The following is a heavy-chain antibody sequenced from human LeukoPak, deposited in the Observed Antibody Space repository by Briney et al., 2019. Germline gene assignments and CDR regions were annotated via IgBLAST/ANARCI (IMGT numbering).Heavy chain of an antibody. D-gene: IGHD2-2*02. V-gene: IGHV4-61*02. J-gene: IGHJ4*02. Sequence: SETLSLTCTVSGGSISSGSYYWSWIRQPAGKGLEWIGRIYTSGSTNYNPSLKSRVTISVDTSKNQFSLKLSSVTAADTAVYYCARRGAPGGRAYCSSTSCYKVPYYFDYWGQGTLVTVSS. CDR1: GGSISSGSYY. CDR3: ARRGAPGGRAYCSSTSCYKVPYYFDY. CDR2: IYTSGST.